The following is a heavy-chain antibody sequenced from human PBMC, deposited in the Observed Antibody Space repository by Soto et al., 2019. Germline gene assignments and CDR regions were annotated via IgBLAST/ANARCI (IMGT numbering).Heavy chain of an antibody. CDR3: ARSRYDSSGYYPENWFDP. J-gene: IGHJ5*02. V-gene: IGHV4-61*01. CDR1: GGSVSSGSYY. Sequence: SETLSLTCTVSGGSVSSGSYYWSWIRQPPGKGLEWIGYIYYSGSTNYNPSLKSRVTISVDTSKNQFSLKLSSVTAADTAVYYCARSRYDSSGYYPENWFDPWGQGTLVTVSS. D-gene: IGHD3-22*01. CDR2: IYYSGST.